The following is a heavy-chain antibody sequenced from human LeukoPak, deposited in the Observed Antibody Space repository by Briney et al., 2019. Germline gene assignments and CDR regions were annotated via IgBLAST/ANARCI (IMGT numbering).Heavy chain of an antibody. CDR1: GFTFSDYY. D-gene: IGHD7-27*01. Sequence: GGSLRLSCAASGFTFSDYYMSWIRQAPGKGLEWVSYISSSGSTIYYTDSVKGRFTISRDNAKYSLYLQMDSLRAEDTAVYYCARDKRTGDSYFDSWGQGTLVTVSS. CDR2: ISSSGSTI. V-gene: IGHV3-11*04. CDR3: ARDKRTGDSYFDS. J-gene: IGHJ4*02.